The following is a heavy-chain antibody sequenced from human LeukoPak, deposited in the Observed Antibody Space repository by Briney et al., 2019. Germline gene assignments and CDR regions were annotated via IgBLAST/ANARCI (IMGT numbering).Heavy chain of an antibody. V-gene: IGHV1-2*02. Sequence: GASVKVSCKASGYTFTGYYMHWVRQAPGQGLEWMGWINPNSGGTNYAQKFQGRVTMTRDTSISTAYMELSRLRSDDTAVYYCARWAVSAGYYYYYMDVWGKGTTVTVSS. J-gene: IGHJ6*03. CDR1: GYTFTGYY. CDR2: INPNSGGT. CDR3: ARWAVSAGYYYYYMDV.